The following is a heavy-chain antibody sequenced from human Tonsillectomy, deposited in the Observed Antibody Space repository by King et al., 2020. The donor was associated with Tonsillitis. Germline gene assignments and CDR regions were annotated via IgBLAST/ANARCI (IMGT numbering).Heavy chain of an antibody. CDR3: ARTRLITMVRGAAFDY. J-gene: IGHJ4*02. CDR2: INPSGGST. Sequence: QLVQSGAEVKKPGASVKVSCKASGYTFTSYYMHWVRQAPGQGLEWMGIINPSGGSTSYAQKFQGRVTMTRDTSTSTVYMELSSLRSEETAVYYCARTRLITMVRGAAFDYWGQGTLVTVSS. D-gene: IGHD3-10*01. V-gene: IGHV1-46*01. CDR1: GYTFTSYY.